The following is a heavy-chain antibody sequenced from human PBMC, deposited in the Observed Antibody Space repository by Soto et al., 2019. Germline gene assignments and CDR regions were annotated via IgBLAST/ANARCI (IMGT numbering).Heavy chain of an antibody. Sequence: QVQLQESGPGLVKPSGTLSLTCAVSGGSISSSNWWNWVRQPPGKGLEWIGEIYDSGSTNYNPSLKSRVTISVDKSKNQFSLKLSSVTAADTAVYYCARDKARYYYGSGSSTLFHYWGQGTLVTVSS. V-gene: IGHV4-4*02. J-gene: IGHJ4*02. CDR1: GGSISSSNW. CDR3: ARDKARYYYGSGSSTLFHY. CDR2: IYDSGST. D-gene: IGHD3-10*01.